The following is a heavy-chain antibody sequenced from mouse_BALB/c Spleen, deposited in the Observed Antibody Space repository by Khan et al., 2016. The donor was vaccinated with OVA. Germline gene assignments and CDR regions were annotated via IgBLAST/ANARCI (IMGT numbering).Heavy chain of an antibody. V-gene: IGHV2-2*02. CDR1: GFSLTNYG. CDR3: ARNRNGYFDY. J-gene: IGHJ2*01. CDR2: IWSGGIT. Sequence: VQLQESGPGLVQPSQSLSITCTVSGFSLTNYGVHWVRQSPGKGLEWLGMIWSGGITDYNDTFISRLTISKDNSRIQVFFKMNSLQASDTAIYYCARNRNGYFDYWGQGTTLTVSS. D-gene: IGHD1-1*02.